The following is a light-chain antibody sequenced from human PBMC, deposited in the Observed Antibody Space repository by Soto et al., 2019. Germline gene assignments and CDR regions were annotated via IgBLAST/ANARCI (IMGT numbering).Light chain of an antibody. CDR2: VAS. J-gene: IGKJ4*01. CDR1: QDINSW. V-gene: IGKV1D-16*01. CDR3: QQYNIYPLT. Sequence: DVQMTQSPSSLSASVGDRVTITCRASQDINSWLAWYRQKPGKAPKSLIYVASSLQTGVPLRFSGSGSGTVFTLTISSLQPEDSATYYCQQYNIYPLTFGGGTKVEIE.